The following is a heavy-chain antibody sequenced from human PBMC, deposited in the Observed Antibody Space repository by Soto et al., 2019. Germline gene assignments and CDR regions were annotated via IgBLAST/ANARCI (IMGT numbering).Heavy chain of an antibody. J-gene: IGHJ4*02. CDR3: ARGMGYNGY. V-gene: IGHV4-34*01. CDR2: INHSGST. CDR1: GGSFSGYY. D-gene: IGHD1-20*01. Sequence: SETLSLTWAVYGGSFSGYYWSWIRQPPGKGLEWIGEINHSGSTNYNASLKSRVTISVDTSKNQFSLKLSSVTAADTAVYYCARGMGYNGYWGQGTLVTVSS.